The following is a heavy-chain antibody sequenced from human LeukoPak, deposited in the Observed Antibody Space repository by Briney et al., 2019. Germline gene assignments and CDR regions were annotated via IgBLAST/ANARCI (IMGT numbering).Heavy chain of an antibody. D-gene: IGHD6-13*01. CDR3: AKDVSSDWYSFDY. CDR1: GGTTDDYG. Sequence: TGGSLRLSCAASGGTTDDYGMSWVRQAPGKGLEWVSGINWDGTITYYAESVKGRFTISRDSAEKSLYLQMNSLRDDDTAFYYCAKDVSSDWYSFDYWGQGTLVTVSS. J-gene: IGHJ4*02. V-gene: IGHV3-20*04. CDR2: INWDGTIT.